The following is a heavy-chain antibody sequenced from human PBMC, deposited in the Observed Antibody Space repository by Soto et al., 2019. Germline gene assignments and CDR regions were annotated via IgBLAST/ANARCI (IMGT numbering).Heavy chain of an antibody. D-gene: IGHD5-18*01. CDR1: GGSFSGYY. Sequence: SETLSLPCAVYGGSFSGYYWSWIRQPPGKGLEWIGEINHSGSTNYNPSLKSRATISVDTSKNQFSLKLSSVTAADTAVYYCARGHSYGPYYYYGMDVWGQGTTVTVSS. CDR3: ARGHSYGPYYYYGMDV. J-gene: IGHJ6*02. V-gene: IGHV4-34*01. CDR2: INHSGST.